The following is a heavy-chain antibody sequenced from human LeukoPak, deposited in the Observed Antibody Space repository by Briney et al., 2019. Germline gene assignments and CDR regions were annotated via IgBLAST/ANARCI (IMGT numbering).Heavy chain of an antibody. J-gene: IGHJ6*03. Sequence: PSETLSLTCAVYGGSFSGYYWSWIRQPPGKGLEWIGEINHSGNTNYNPSLKSRVTISVDTSKNQFSLKLSSVTAADTAVYYCARGPCSIVVVPAANRYYYYYMDVWGKGTTVTVSS. D-gene: IGHD2-2*01. CDR2: INHSGNT. V-gene: IGHV4-34*01. CDR1: GGSFSGYY. CDR3: ARGPCSIVVVPAANRYYYYYMDV.